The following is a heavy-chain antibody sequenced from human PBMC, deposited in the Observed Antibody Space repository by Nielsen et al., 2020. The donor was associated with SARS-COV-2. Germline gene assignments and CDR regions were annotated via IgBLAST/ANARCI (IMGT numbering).Heavy chain of an antibody. Sequence: ASVKVSCKASGYRFTAYSMHWVRQAPGQRPEGMGRIDPHSGGTTYAQKFQDRVTITRDTSTSTVYMELSGLRSEDTAVYYCARSLQLLSDWGQGTLVTVSS. CDR2: IDPHSGGT. V-gene: IGHV1-2*06. J-gene: IGHJ4*02. CDR1: GYRFTAYS. CDR3: ARSLQLLSD. D-gene: IGHD5-18*01.